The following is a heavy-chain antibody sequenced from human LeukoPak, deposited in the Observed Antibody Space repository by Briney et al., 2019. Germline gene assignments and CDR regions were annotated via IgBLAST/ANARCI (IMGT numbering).Heavy chain of an antibody. Sequence: SETLSLTCTVSGGSISNYYWSWIRQPPGKGLEWIGFIYYSGSTNYNPSLKSRVTISFDTSKNQVSLKLSSVTAADTAVYYCARHSRQLLWFGELLSFDYWGQGTLVTVSS. CDR3: ARHSRQLLWFGELLSFDY. CDR2: IYYSGST. D-gene: IGHD3-10*01. J-gene: IGHJ4*02. V-gene: IGHV4-59*08. CDR1: GGSISNYY.